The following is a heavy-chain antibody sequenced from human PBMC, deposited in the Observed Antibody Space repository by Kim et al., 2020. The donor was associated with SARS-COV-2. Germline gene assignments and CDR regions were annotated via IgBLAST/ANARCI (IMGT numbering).Heavy chain of an antibody. D-gene: IGHD3-10*01. J-gene: IGHJ5*02. CDR3: ARGKSRRVRGGWDWFVP. CDR1: GYTFTSYG. Sequence: AAVKVSCKASGYTFTSYGISWVRQAPGQGLEWMGWISAYNGNTNYAQKLQGRVTMTTDTSTSTAYMELRSLRSDDTAVYYCARGKSRRVRGGWDWFVPWGQGTLVTVSS. V-gene: IGHV1-18*01. CDR2: ISAYNGNT.